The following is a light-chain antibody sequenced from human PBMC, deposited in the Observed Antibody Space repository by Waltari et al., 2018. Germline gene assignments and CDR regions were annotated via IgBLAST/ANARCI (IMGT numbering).Light chain of an antibody. V-gene: IGKV1-9*01. CDR2: DAA. CDR1: RGIDNG. Sequence: TCRGRRGIDNGLAGYLEKAVRSPNLRIDDAATLQSGVPSRVNGSGSGTDVTRTISSLQHEDVATYCCQQLNRYRGTFGQGTKVEIK. J-gene: IGKJ1*01. CDR3: QQLNRYRGT.